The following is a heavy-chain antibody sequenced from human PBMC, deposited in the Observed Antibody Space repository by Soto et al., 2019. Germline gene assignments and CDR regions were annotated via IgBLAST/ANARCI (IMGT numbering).Heavy chain of an antibody. J-gene: IGHJ4*02. CDR3: ARGSDYYDSTEPYFDY. CDR2: INPSGGST. Sequence: GASVTVACQAAGYTFTSYYMHSVRQAPGQGLAGMGIINPSGGSTSYAQKFQGRVTMTRDTSTSTVYMELSSLRSEDTAVYYCARGSDYYDSTEPYFDYWGQGTLVTVSS. V-gene: IGHV1-46*01. CDR1: GYTFTSYY. D-gene: IGHD3-22*01.